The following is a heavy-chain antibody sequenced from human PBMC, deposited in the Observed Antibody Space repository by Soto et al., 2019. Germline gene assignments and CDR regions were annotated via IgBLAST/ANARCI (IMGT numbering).Heavy chain of an antibody. J-gene: IGHJ6*02. Sequence: GGSLRLSCAASGFTFSSYSMNWVRQAPGKGLEWVSSISSSSSYIYYADSVKGQFTISRDNAKNSLYLQMNSLRAEDTAVYYCARHLTGDYDILTGRAYYGMDVWGQGTTVTVSS. D-gene: IGHD3-9*01. CDR2: ISSSSSYI. V-gene: IGHV3-21*01. CDR1: GFTFSSYS. CDR3: ARHLTGDYDILTGRAYYGMDV.